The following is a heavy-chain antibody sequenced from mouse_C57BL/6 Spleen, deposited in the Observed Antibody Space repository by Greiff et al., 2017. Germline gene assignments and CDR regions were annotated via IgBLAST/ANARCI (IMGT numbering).Heavy chain of an antibody. CDR3: ARSRITTVADY. J-gene: IGHJ2*01. CDR2: IHPNSGST. Sequence: QVQLQQPGAELVKPGASVKLSCKASGYTFTSYWMHWVKQRPGQGLEWIGMIHPNSGSTNYNEKFKSKATLTVDKSSSTAYMQLSSLTSEASAVYYCARSRITTVADYWGQGTTLTVSS. V-gene: IGHV1-64*01. D-gene: IGHD1-1*01. CDR1: GYTFTSYW.